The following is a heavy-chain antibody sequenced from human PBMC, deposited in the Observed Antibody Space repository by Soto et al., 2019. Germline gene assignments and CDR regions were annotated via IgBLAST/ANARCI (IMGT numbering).Heavy chain of an antibody. CDR2: TYYRSKWYN. V-gene: IGHV6-1*01. Sequence: SQTLSLTCAISGDSVSSNSAAWNWIRQSPSRGLEWLGRTYYRSKWYNDYAVSVKSRITINPDTPKNQFSLQLNSVTPEDTAVYYCARIIVVVPAAMGWFDPWGQGTLVTVSS. J-gene: IGHJ5*02. CDR1: GDSVSSNSAA. D-gene: IGHD2-2*01. CDR3: ARIIVVVPAAMGWFDP.